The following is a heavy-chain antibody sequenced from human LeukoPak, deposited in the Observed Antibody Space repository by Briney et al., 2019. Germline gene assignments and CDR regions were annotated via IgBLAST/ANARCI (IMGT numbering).Heavy chain of an antibody. V-gene: IGHV1-46*01. Sequence: ASVKVSCKASGYTFTSYYMHWVRQAPGQGLEWMGIINPSGGSTSYAQKFQGRVTMTRDTSTSTVYMELSSLRSEDTAVYYCARSGYSSYDRNAFDIWGQGTMVTVSS. J-gene: IGHJ3*02. CDR1: GYTFTSYY. CDR2: INPSGGST. CDR3: ARSGYSSYDRNAFDI. D-gene: IGHD5-12*01.